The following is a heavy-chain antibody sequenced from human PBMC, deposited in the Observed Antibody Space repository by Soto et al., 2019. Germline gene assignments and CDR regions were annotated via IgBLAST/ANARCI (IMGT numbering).Heavy chain of an antibody. CDR2: IYSGGST. CDR3: AGSSMDGYNYYYGMDV. V-gene: IGHV3-53*01. D-gene: IGHD5-12*01. CDR1: GFTVSSNY. Sequence: LRLSCAASGFTVSSNYMSWVRQAPGKGLEWVSVIYSGGSTYYADSVKGRFTISRDNSKNTLYLQMNSLRAEDTAVYYCAGSSMDGYNYYYGMDVWGQGTTVTVSS. J-gene: IGHJ6*02.